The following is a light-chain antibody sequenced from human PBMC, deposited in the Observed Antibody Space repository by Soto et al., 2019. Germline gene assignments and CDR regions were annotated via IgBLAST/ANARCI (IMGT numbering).Light chain of an antibody. V-gene: IGLV2-14*01. CDR1: SNHVGIYNY. CDR3: RSYTIGSTWV. J-gene: IGLJ3*02. CDR2: EVT. Sequence: QSALTQPASVSGSPGQSITISCTGTSNHVGIYNYVSWYQQHPGKAPKLMIYEVTNRPSGVSDRFSGSKSDNAASLTIAGLQAEDEADYYCRSYTIGSTWVFGGGTKLTVL.